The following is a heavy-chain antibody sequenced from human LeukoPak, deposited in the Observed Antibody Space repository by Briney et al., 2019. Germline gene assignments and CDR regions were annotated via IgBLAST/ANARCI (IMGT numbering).Heavy chain of an antibody. CDR3: ARWYGSGMYGMDV. Sequence: GGSLRLSCAASGLTLSSNAMSWVRQAPGKGLEWLSGISGRGGDTYYANSVKGRFTVSRDNSKNTLFLQMNSLRAEDTAVYYCARWYGSGMYGMDVWGQGTTVTVSS. CDR2: ISGRGGDT. CDR1: GLTLSSNA. V-gene: IGHV3-23*01. D-gene: IGHD3-10*01. J-gene: IGHJ6*02.